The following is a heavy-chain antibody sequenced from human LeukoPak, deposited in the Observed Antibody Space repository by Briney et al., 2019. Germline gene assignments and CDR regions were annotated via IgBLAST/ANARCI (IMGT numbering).Heavy chain of an antibody. D-gene: IGHD1-1*01. CDR3: AKGHSAHGTGFDY. CDR1: GLXFSRFA. J-gene: IGHJ4*02. V-gene: IGHV3-23*01. Sequence: GGSLRLSCAASGLXFSRFAMSWVRQAPGKGLEWVSAISNSGDTTYYADSVKGRFTIPRDNLKNTLYVQMNSLRVEDTAVYYCAKGHSAHGTGFDYWGQGTLVIVSS. CDR2: ISNSGDTT.